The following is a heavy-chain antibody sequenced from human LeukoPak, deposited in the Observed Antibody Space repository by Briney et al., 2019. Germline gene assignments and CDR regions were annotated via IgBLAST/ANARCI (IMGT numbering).Heavy chain of an antibody. J-gene: IGHJ4*02. CDR3: ARETWKPYDY. V-gene: IGHV3-7*01. Sequence: GGSLRLSCAVSEFTFSVYSMSWVRQAPGKGLEWVAGIREDGNAKYCADSVKGRFTISRDNAKSLLYLQMSSLRAEDTAVYYCARETWKPYDYWGQGTLVTVSS. D-gene: IGHD1-1*01. CDR1: EFTFSVYS. CDR2: IREDGNAK.